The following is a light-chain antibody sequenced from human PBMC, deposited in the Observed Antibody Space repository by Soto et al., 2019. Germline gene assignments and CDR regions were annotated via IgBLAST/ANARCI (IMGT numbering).Light chain of an antibody. CDR1: SSNVGSNT. CDR3: QSYDTSLGGSYV. V-gene: IGLV1-44*01. CDR2: SDD. J-gene: IGLJ1*01. Sequence: QSVLTQPPSASGTPGQRVTISCSGSSSNVGSNTVSWYQQLPGTAPKVLIYSDDQRPSGVPDRFSGSKSGTSASLAITGLQAEDEADYYCQSYDTSLGGSYVFGTGTKVTVL.